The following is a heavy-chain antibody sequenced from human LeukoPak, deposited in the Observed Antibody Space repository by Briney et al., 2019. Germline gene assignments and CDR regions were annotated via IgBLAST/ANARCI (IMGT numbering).Heavy chain of an antibody. CDR2: INSDGSST. J-gene: IGHJ6*02. D-gene: IGHD2-2*01. V-gene: IGHV3-74*01. Sequence: GGSLRLSCAASGFMFSSYWMHWVRQAPGKGLVWVSRINSDGSSTSYADSVKGRFTISRDNAKNSLYLQMNSLRAEDTAVYYCAREKAYCSSTSCYAYYYYYGMDVWGQGTTVTVSS. CDR1: GFMFSSYW. CDR3: AREKAYCSSTSCYAYYYYYGMDV.